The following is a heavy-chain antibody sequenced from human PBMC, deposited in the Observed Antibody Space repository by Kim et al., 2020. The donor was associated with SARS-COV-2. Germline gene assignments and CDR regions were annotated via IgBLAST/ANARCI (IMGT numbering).Heavy chain of an antibody. J-gene: IGHJ6*02. CDR1: GFTFSSYS. D-gene: IGHD1-26*01. V-gene: IGHV3-48*02. CDR2: ISSSSSTI. CDR3: ARDRVGAALTYGMDV. Sequence: GGSLRLSCAASGFTFSSYSMNWVRQAPGKGLEWVSYISSSSSTIYYADSVKGRFTISRDNAKNSLYLQMNSLRDEDTAVYYCARDRVGAALTYGMDVWGQGTTVTVSS.